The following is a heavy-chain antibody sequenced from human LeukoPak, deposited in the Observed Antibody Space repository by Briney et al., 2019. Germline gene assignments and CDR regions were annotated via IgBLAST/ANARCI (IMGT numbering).Heavy chain of an antibody. D-gene: IGHD2-15*01. Sequence: SQTLSLTCTVSGGSISNGSYYWSWIRQPAGKGLEWIGRIYTSGSTNYNPSLTSRVTISVDPSKNQFSLKLSSVTATDMAVYYCARVGDCSVDSNCYHFADWFDPWGQGTLVTVSS. J-gene: IGHJ5*02. CDR3: ARVGDCSVDSNCYHFADWFDP. V-gene: IGHV4-61*02. CDR2: IYTSGST. CDR1: GGSISNGSYY.